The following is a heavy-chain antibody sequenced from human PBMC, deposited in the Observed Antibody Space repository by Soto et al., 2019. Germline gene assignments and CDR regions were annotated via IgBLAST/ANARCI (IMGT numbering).Heavy chain of an antibody. V-gene: IGHV4-34*01. Sequence: PSETLSLTCAVYGGSFSGYYWSWIRQPPGKGLEWIGEINHSGSTNYNPSLKSRVTISVDTSKNQFSLTLSSVTAADTAVYYCGRTGVDIAATIVSSYYYYMAVWGKGTTVTVSS. D-gene: IGHD5-12*01. CDR3: GRTGVDIAATIVSSYYYYMAV. CDR2: INHSGST. CDR1: GGSFSGYY. J-gene: IGHJ6*03.